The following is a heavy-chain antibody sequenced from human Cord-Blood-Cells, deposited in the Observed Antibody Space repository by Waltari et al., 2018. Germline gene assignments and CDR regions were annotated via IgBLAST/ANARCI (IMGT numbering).Heavy chain of an antibody. J-gene: IGHJ6*02. CDR3: AGNPRVGNCYYGMDV. Sequence: QVQLQQWGAGLLKPSETLSLTCAVYGGSFSGYSCSWIRQPPGKGLEWVGEINHRGRRNYNPDLKRRVTISVDTSKNQFYRKLSSGSAADTAVYYGAGNPRVGNCYYGMDVWGQGTTVTVSS. CDR2: INHRGRR. D-gene: IGHD7-27*01. CDR1: GGSFSGYS. V-gene: IGHV4-34*01.